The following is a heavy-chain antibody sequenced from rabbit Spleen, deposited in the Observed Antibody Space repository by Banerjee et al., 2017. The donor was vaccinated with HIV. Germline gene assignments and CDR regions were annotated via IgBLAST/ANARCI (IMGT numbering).Heavy chain of an antibody. J-gene: IGHJ4*01. CDR3: TRDAAGREDFNL. Sequence: QEQLEESGGGLVKPEGSLTLTCKASGFSFSDRDVMCWVRQAPGKGLEWIACINTATGKDVYASWAKGRFTISKTSSTTVTLQMTSLTAADTATYFCTRDAAGREDFNLWGPGTLVTVS. CDR1: GFSFSDRDV. CDR2: INTATGKD. V-gene: IGHV1S45*01. D-gene: IGHD4-2*01.